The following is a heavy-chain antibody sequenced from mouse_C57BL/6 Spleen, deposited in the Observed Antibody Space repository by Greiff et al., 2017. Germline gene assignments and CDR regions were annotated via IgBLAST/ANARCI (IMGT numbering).Heavy chain of an antibody. V-gene: IGHV1-82*01. CDR3: ARSPHGNFPMDY. Sequence: QVQLQQSGPELVKPGASVKISCKASGYAFSSSWMNWVKQRPGKGLEWIGRIYPGDGDTTYNGKFKGEATLTADKSSSTAYMQLRSLTSADSAVYFCARSPHGNFPMDYWGQGTSVTVSS. CDR2: IYPGDGDT. D-gene: IGHD2-1*01. CDR1: GYAFSSSW. J-gene: IGHJ4*01.